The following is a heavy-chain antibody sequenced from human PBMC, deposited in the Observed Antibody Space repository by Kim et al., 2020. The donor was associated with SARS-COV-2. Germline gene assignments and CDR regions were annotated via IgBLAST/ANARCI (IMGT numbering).Heavy chain of an antibody. V-gene: IGHV4-59*01. J-gene: IGHJ5*02. Sequence: SLKSRVTISVDTSKNQFSLKLSSVTAADTAVYYCARDLTVTSLGVGWFDPWGQGTLVTVSS. CDR3: ARDLTVTSLGVGWFDP. D-gene: IGHD4-17*01.